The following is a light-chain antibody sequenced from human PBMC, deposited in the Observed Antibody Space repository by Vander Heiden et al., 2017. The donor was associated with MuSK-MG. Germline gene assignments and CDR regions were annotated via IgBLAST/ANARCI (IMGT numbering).Light chain of an antibody. V-gene: IGKV1-NL1*01. CDR2: AAS. CDR3: QQYYRSPLS. Sequence: DIQMTQSPSSLSAFVGDRVTFTCRASQGMTNSFAWCQQNTGQAPKLLLYAASRLESGVPARFSGSGSGTDYTLTIRSLQPEDFATYYCQQYYRSPLSFGGGTKVE. CDR1: QGMTNS. J-gene: IGKJ4*01.